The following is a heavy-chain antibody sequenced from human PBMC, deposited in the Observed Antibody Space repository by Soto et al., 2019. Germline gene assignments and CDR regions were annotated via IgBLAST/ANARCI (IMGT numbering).Heavy chain of an antibody. J-gene: IGHJ4*02. D-gene: IGHD2-8*01. CDR2: ISSSGDYI. Sequence: EVQLLESGGGLVEPGGTLRLSCAASGFTFSSYSMNWVRQAPGKGLEWVSSISSSGDYIYYADSVKGRFTISRDNAKNSLFLQMSSPRAEDTAVYFCASRFCSNGVCHFDYWGQGTLVTVSS. CDR1: GFTFSSYS. CDR3: ASRFCSNGVCHFDY. V-gene: IGHV3-21*01.